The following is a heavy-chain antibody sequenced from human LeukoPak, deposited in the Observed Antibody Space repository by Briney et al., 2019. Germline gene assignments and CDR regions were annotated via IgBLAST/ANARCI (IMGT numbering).Heavy chain of an antibody. Sequence: SSVKVSCKASGGTFSSYTIGWVRHAPGQGREWMGRIIPILGIANYAQKFQGRVTITADKSTSTAYMELSSLRSEDTAVYYCARGVGRPRIWGQGTLVTVSS. CDR3: ARGVGRPRI. J-gene: IGHJ4*02. CDR2: IIPILGIA. CDR1: GGTFSSYT. V-gene: IGHV1-69*02. D-gene: IGHD2-15*01.